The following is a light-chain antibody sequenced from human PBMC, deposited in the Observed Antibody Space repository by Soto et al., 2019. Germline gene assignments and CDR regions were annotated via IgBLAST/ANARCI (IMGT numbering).Light chain of an antibody. CDR3: QQYFSTPWT. Sequence: EIVLTQSPGTLSLSPGERATLSCRASQSVSSTYLAWYQQKPGQAPRLLIYDASSRATGIPDRFSGSGSGTDFTLTISRLEPEDFAVYYCQQYFSTPWTFGQGTKVEIK. V-gene: IGKV3-20*01. CDR1: QSVSSTY. J-gene: IGKJ1*01. CDR2: DAS.